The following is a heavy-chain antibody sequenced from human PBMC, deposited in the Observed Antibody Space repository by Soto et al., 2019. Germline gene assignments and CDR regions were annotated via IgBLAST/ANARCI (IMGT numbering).Heavy chain of an antibody. Sequence: EVQLLESGGGLVQPGGSLRLSCAASGFTFSSYAMSWVRQAPGKGLEWVSAISGSGGSTYYADSVKGRFTISRDNSKNTLYLQMNSVRAEDPAVYYCAESSRGYSSRLAYFDYWGQGTLVTVSS. CDR3: AESSRGYSSRLAYFDY. D-gene: IGHD6-13*01. V-gene: IGHV3-23*01. J-gene: IGHJ4*02. CDR2: ISGSGGST. CDR1: GFTFSSYA.